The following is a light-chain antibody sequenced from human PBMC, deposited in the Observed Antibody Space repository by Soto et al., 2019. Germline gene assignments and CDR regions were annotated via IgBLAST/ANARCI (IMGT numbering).Light chain of an antibody. Sequence: QAVVTQPPSASGTPGQRVTISCSGSSSNIGSNTVNWYQQLPGTAPKLLIYSNNQRPSGVPDRFSGSKSGTSASLAISGLHSEDEADYYCAAWDDSLNGHVVFGGGTKVTVL. CDR2: SNN. V-gene: IGLV1-44*01. CDR3: AAWDDSLNGHVV. J-gene: IGLJ2*01. CDR1: SSNIGSNT.